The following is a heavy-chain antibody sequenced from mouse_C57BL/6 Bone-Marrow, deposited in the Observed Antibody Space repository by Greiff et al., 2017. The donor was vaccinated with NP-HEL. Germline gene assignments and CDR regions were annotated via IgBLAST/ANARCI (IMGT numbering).Heavy chain of an antibody. V-gene: IGHV14-3*01. D-gene: IGHD1-1*01. Sequence: EVQLQQSVAELVRPGASVKLSCTASGFNIKNTYMHWVKQRPEQGLEWIGRIDPANGNTKYAPKFQGKATITADTSSTTAYLQLSSLTSEDPAIDYCAGGEYGSSWNWYFDVWGTGTTVTVSS. CDR2: IDPANGNT. CDR3: AGGEYGSSWNWYFDV. J-gene: IGHJ1*03. CDR1: GFNIKNTY.